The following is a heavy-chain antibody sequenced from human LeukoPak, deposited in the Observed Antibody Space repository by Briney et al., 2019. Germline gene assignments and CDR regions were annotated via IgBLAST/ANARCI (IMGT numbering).Heavy chain of an antibody. CDR2: MNPNSGNT. D-gene: IGHD3-22*01. V-gene: IGHV1-8*03. CDR3: VRTYYYDSSVGDAFDI. CDR1: GYTFTSYY. Sequence: GASVKVSCKASGYTFTSYYMHWVRQATGQGLEWMGWMNPNSGNTGYAQKFQGRVTITRNTSISTAYMELSSLRSEDTAVYYCVRTYYYDSSVGDAFDIWGQGTMVTVSS. J-gene: IGHJ3*02.